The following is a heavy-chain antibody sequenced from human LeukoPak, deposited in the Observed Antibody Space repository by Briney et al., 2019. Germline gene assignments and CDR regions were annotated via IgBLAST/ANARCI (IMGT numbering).Heavy chain of an antibody. J-gene: IGHJ4*02. CDR3: ARDCDSSTCYDY. V-gene: IGHV3-7*01. D-gene: IGHD6-13*01. CDR1: GFTFSNYW. CDR2: IKQDGSEK. Sequence: GSLRLSCVASGFTFSNYWMAWVRQAPGKGLQWVANIKQDGSEKYHVESVRGRFTISRDNAKNSLYLQMNSLRAQDTAVYYCARDCDSSTCYDYWGQGTLVTVSS.